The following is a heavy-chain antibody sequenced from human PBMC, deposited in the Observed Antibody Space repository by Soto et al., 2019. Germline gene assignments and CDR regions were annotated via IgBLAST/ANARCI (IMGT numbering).Heavy chain of an antibody. Sequence: GGSLRLSCAASGFTFTSYSMNWVRQAPGKGLEWISHIGNSFNSINYADSVKGRFTISRDNAKNSLYLQMNSLRAEDTAVYYCASAAREYYYYGMDVWGQGTTVPVSS. CDR2: IGNSFNSI. CDR1: GFTFTSYS. V-gene: IGHV3-48*01. J-gene: IGHJ6*02. CDR3: ASAAREYYYYGMDV.